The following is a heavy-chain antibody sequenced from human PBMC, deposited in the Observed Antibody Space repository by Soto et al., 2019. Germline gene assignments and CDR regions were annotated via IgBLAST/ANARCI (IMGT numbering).Heavy chain of an antibody. CDR3: AKCMTTVTTFPFDI. CDR1: GFTFRSYA. V-gene: IGHV3-23*01. J-gene: IGHJ3*02. Sequence: EVQLLESGGGLVQPGGSLRLSCAASGFTFRSYAMSWVRQAPGKGLEWVSAISGSGVGTSYAKSVKGRFIISRDNSKTTQYLQMNSLRAEDTAVYYCAKCMTTVTTFPFDIWGQGTMVTVSS. CDR2: ISGSGVGT. D-gene: IGHD4-17*01.